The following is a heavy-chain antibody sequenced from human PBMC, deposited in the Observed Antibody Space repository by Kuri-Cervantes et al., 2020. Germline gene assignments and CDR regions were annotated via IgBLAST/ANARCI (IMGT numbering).Heavy chain of an antibody. D-gene: IGHD2-15*01. J-gene: IGHJ4*02. V-gene: IGHV1-46*01. CDR1: GYTFTSYY. CDR2: INPSGGST. Sequence: ASVKVSCKGSGYTFTSYYMHWVRQAPGQGLEWMGIINPSGGSTSYAQKFQGRVTMTRDTSTSTVYMELSSLRSEDTAVYYCARGRRYCSGGSCYSFDYWGQGTLVTVSS. CDR3: ARGRRYCSGGSCYSFDY.